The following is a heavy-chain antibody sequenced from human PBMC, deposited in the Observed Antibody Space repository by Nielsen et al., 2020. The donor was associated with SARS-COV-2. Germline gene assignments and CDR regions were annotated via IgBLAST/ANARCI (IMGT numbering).Heavy chain of an antibody. J-gene: IGHJ4*02. CDR3: ALHGRFSGYDFRRPSHLDH. D-gene: IGHD5-12*01. CDR2: IIPMLDKA. V-gene: IGHV1-69*02. Sequence: SVKVSCKASGGTFSSFTINWVRQAPGQGLEWMGRIIPMLDKANYALEFQGRVTITADRSTSTAYLELSTLRSDDTAVYYCALHGRFSGYDFRRPSHLDHWGQGTLVTVSS. CDR1: GGTFSSFT.